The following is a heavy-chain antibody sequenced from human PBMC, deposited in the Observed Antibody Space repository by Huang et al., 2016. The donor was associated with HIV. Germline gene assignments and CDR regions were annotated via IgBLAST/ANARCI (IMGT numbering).Heavy chain of an antibody. CDR1: EDSVSANSVT. D-gene: IGHD3-22*01. Sequence: QLQQSGPGLLKPSQTLSLTCAISEDSVSANSVTWNWIRQSPSRGLEWLGRTDYRAKWYNDYAESLKSRMTSDIDTSKNQFSLELKAVVPEDTAVYFCARGHDFYYDRRGYSFDYWGQGSLVTVSS. CDR2: TDYRAKWYN. J-gene: IGHJ4*02. CDR3: ARGHDFYYDRRGYSFDY. V-gene: IGHV6-1*01.